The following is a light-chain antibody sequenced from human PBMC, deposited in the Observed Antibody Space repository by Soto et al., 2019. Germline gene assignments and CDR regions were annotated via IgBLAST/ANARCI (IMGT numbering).Light chain of an antibody. Sequence: QSVLTQPASVSGSPGQSITISCTGTSSDLGNYDLVSWYQHHPGEAPKLMIYEATRRPSGVSNRFSGSKSGNTASLTISGLQAEDEADYYFCSYAGSNSWVFCGGTKLTVL. V-gene: IGLV2-23*01. CDR2: EAT. CDR1: SSDLGNYDL. J-gene: IGLJ3*02. CDR3: CSYAGSNSWV.